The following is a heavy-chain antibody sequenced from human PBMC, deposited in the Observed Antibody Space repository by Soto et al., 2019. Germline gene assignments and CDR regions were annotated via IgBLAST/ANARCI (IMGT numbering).Heavy chain of an antibody. J-gene: IGHJ4*02. V-gene: IGHV1-69*02. CDR3: AKAPTASSPFDY. D-gene: IGHD1-26*01. CDR2: IIPVLNIA. Sequence: QVQLVQSGAEMKRPGSSVKVSCETSGGTFTNYPFNWVRQAPGQGLEWMGWIIPVLNIANYAQKFQGRITITADKSTSTAYLELTSLTSEDTAIYFCAKAPTASSPFDYWGQGTLVTVSS. CDR1: GGTFTNYP.